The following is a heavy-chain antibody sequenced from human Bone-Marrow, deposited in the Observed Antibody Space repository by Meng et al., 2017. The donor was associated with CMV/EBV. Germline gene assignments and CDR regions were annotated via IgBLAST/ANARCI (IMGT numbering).Heavy chain of an antibody. J-gene: IGHJ5*02. CDR3: ARAFHWNPAGGVSQTNWFDP. Sequence: SVKVSCKASGGTFSSYTISWVRQAPGQGLEWMGRIIPILGIANYAQKFQGRVTITADKSTSTAYMELSSLRSEDTAVYYCARAFHWNPAGGVSQTNWFDPWGQGNLVNVHS. CDR2: IIPILGIA. D-gene: IGHD1-1*01. CDR1: GGTFSSYT. V-gene: IGHV1-69*02.